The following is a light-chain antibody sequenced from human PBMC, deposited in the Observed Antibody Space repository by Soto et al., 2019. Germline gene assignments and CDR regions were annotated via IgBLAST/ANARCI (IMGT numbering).Light chain of an antibody. Sequence: QSVLTQPPSASGTPGQRVTISCSGSSSNIGSNTVNWYQQLPGTAPKLLIYSNNQRPSGVPDRFSGSKSGTSASLDISGLASEDEADYYWAAWDDSLNGLYVFGTATKLTVL. CDR2: SNN. J-gene: IGLJ1*01. V-gene: IGLV1-44*01. CDR3: AAWDDSLNGLYV. CDR1: SSNIGSNT.